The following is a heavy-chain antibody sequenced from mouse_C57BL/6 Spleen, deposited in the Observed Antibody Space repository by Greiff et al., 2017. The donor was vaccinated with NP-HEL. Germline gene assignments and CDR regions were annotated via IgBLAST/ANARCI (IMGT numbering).Heavy chain of an antibody. CDR3: TRNYGSSYAAWFAY. J-gene: IGHJ3*01. CDR1: GYTFTDYE. V-gene: IGHV1-15*01. CDR2: IDPETGGT. D-gene: IGHD1-1*01. Sequence: QVQLQQSGAELVRPGASVTLSCKASGYTFTDYEMHWVKQTPVHGLEWIGAIDPETGGTAYNQKFKGKAILTADKSSSTAYMELRSLTSEDSAVYYCTRNYGSSYAAWFAYWGQGTLVTVSA.